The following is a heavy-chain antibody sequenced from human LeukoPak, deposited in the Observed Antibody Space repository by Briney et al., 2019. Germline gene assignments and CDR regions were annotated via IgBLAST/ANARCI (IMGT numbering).Heavy chain of an antibody. CDR3: ARQPTATDAFDI. CDR1: GGSISGYY. J-gene: IGHJ3*02. V-gene: IGHV4-4*07. D-gene: IGHD5-18*01. CDR2: IYTSGST. Sequence: SETLSLTCTVSGGSISGYYWSWIRQSAGKGLEWIGRIYTSGSTHDNPSLKSRVTMSVDTSTNQVFLKVTSVTAADTAVYYCARQPTATDAFDIWGQGTMVTVSS.